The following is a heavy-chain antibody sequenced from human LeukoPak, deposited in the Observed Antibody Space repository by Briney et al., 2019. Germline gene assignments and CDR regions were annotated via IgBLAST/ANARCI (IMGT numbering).Heavy chain of an antibody. V-gene: IGHV4-39*01. CDR3: ARRSGTYHAFDI. CDR2: FYYTGST. CDR1: GGSISSNGYY. D-gene: IGHD1-26*01. J-gene: IGHJ3*02. Sequence: SETLSLTCTVSGGSISSNGYYWGWIRQPPGKGLEWTGGFYYTGSTFYSPSLKSRVTISVDTSKNQFSLKLSSVTAADTAVYYCARRSGTYHAFDIWGQGTMVTVSS.